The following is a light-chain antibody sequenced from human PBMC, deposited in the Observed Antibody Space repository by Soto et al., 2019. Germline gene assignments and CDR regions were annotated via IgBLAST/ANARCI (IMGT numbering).Light chain of an antibody. CDR3: LQHNNNPFT. V-gene: IGKV1-17*01. J-gene: IGKJ3*01. CDR1: QGIGNG. Sequence: DIQMTQSPSSLSASVGDRVTITCRASQGIGNGLGWYQQKPGKAPKRLIYSASTLHSGVPSRFSGSGSGTEFTLTISSLQPEDFATYYCLQHNNNPFTFGPGTKVDIK. CDR2: SAS.